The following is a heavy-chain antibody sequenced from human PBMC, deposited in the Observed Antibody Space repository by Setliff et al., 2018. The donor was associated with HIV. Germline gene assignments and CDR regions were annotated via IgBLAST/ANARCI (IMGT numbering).Heavy chain of an antibody. CDR2: INPSGGST. V-gene: IGHV1-46*01. CDR3: ARDLSISNPYYDILTGPGVY. Sequence: GASVKVSCKASGYTFTSYHMYWVRQAPGQGLEWMGSINPSGGSTSYAQKFQGRVTMTRDTSTSTFYMELSSLRSEDTAVYYCARDLSISNPYYDILTGPGVYWGQGTLVTVSS. J-gene: IGHJ4*02. CDR1: GYTFTSYH. D-gene: IGHD3-9*01.